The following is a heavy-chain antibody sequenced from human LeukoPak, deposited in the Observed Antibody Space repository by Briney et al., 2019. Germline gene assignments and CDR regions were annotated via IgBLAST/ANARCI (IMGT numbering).Heavy chain of an antibody. V-gene: IGHV3-7*01. CDR2: IKQDGSEK. D-gene: IGHD2-2*01. J-gene: IGHJ4*02. CDR3: ARDLSSTTFFDY. CDR1: GFTLSSYW. Sequence: GGSLRLSCAASGFTLSSYWMSWVRQAPGKGLEWVANIKQDGSEKYYVDSVKGRFTISRDNAKNSLYLQMNSLRAEDTAVYYCARDLSSTTFFDYWGQGTLVTVSS.